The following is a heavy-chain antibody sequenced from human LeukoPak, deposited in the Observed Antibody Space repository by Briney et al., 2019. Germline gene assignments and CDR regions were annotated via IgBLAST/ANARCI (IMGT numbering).Heavy chain of an antibody. CDR2: ITSISSAV. J-gene: IGHJ4*02. CDR3: ARDSESGYYDSSGYRGGAY. CDR1: GFAFSDYY. D-gene: IGHD3-22*01. Sequence: PGGSLRLSCAASGFAFSDYYMSWIRQAPGKGLEWLAYITSISSAVYYADSVKGRFTISRDNAKNSLYLQMNSLRAEDTATYYCARDSESGYYDSSGYRGGAYWGQGTLVTVSS. V-gene: IGHV3-11*04.